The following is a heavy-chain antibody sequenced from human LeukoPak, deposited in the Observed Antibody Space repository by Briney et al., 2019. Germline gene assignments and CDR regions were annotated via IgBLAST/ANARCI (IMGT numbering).Heavy chain of an antibody. CDR2: ISYDGSNK. D-gene: IGHD3-10*01. J-gene: IGHJ4*02. CDR3: AREDMVRGVIGQFDY. V-gene: IGHV3-30*04. Sequence: GSLRLSCAASGFTFSSYAMHWVRQAPGKGLEWVAVISYDGSNKYYADSVKGRFTISRDNSKNTLYLQMNSLRAEDTAVYYCAREDMVRGVIGQFDYWGQGTLVTVSS. CDR1: GFTFSSYA.